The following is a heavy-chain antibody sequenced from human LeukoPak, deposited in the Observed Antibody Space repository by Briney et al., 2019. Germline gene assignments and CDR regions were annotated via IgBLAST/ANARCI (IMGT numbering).Heavy chain of an antibody. D-gene: IGHD3-22*01. CDR3: ARDHYYDSSGYYYGFDS. CDR1: GGSISSYY. Sequence: SETLSLTCTVSGGSISSYYWSWIRQPPGKGLEWIGYVYYSGSTNYNPSLKSRVTISVDTSKNQFSLKLSSVTAADTAVYYCARDHYYDSSGYYYGFDSWGQGTLVTVSS. V-gene: IGHV4-59*01. J-gene: IGHJ4*02. CDR2: VYYSGST.